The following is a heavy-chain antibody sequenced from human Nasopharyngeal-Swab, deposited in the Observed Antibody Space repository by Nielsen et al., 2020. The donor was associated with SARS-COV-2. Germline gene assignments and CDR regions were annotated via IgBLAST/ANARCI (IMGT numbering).Heavy chain of an antibody. Sequence: GESLKISCAASGFTFSSYGMHWVRQAPGKGPEWVAVISYNGSNKYYADSVKGRFTISRDNSKNTLYLQMNSLRAEDTAVYYCANLGDIVVVPAAMGPGWFDPWGQGTLVTVSS. CDR3: ANLGDIVVVPAAMGPGWFDP. D-gene: IGHD2-2*01. J-gene: IGHJ5*02. V-gene: IGHV3-30*18. CDR1: GFTFSSYG. CDR2: ISYNGSNK.